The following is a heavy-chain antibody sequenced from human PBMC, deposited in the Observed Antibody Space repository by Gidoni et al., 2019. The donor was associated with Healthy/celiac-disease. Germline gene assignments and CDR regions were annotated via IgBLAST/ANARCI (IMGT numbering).Heavy chain of an antibody. CDR1: GFTFSSYS. CDR3: ARVHYQRDAFDI. V-gene: IGHV3-21*01. J-gene: IGHJ3*02. Sequence: EVQLVESGGGLVKPGGSLRLSCAASGFTFSSYSMNWVRQAPGKGLEWVSSISSSSSYIYYADSVKGRFTISRDNAKNSLYLQMNSLRAEDTAVYYCARVHYQRDAFDIWGQGKMVTVSS. D-gene: IGHD2-2*01. CDR2: ISSSSSYI.